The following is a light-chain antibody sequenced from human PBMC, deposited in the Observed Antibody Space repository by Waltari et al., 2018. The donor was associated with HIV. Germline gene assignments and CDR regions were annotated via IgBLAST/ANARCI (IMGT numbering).Light chain of an antibody. V-gene: IGKV3D-11*01. CDR2: DAS. CDR3: QQRSNWLT. J-gene: IGKJ4*01. Sequence: EIVLTQSPATLSLSPGERATLACRACQGVSSYLAWYQQKPGQAPRLLIYDASNRATGIPARFSGSGPGTDFTLTISSLEPEDFAVYYCQQRSNWLTFGGGTKVEIK. CDR1: QGVSSY.